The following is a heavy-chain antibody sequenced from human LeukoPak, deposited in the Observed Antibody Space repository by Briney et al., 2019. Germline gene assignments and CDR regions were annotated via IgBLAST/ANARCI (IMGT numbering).Heavy chain of an antibody. V-gene: IGHV4-34*01. J-gene: IGHJ4*02. CDR3: ARQLYGSDY. Sequence: SETLSLTCDVSGVSFSTYYWSWLRQSPEKGLEWIGEVNHSGYNNYNPSLKGRVTISVVTSKNQFSLKLSSVTAADTAVYYWARQLYGSDYWGEGTLVTVSS. D-gene: IGHD4-17*01. CDR1: GVSFSTYY. CDR2: VNHSGYN.